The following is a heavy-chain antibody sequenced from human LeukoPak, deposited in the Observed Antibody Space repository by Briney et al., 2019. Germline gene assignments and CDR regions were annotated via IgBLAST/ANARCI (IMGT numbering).Heavy chain of an antibody. V-gene: IGHV3-7*01. CDR1: GFTFSSYW. D-gene: IGHD2-2*02. CDR2: IKQDGSEK. J-gene: IGHJ5*02. Sequence: GGSLRLSCAASGFTFSSYWMSWVRQAPGKGLEWVANIKQDGSEKYYVDSVKGRFTISRDNAKNSLYLQMDSLRAEDTAVYYCARRGIVVVPAAIPLEALNWFDPWGQGTLVTVSS. CDR3: ARRGIVVVPAAIPLEALNWFDP.